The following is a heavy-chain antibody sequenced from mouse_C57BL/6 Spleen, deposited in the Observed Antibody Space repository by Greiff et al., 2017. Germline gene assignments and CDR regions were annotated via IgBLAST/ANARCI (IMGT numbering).Heavy chain of an antibody. D-gene: IGHD4-1*01. CDR3: ESVLTGSSAWLAY. CDR2: ISDGGSYT. Sequence: EVQLVESGGGLVKPGGSLKLSCAASGFTFSSYAMSWVRQTPVKRLEWVATISDGGSYTYYPDNVKGRFTISRDNAKNNLNLQMSHLKSEDPAMYYCESVLTGSSAWLAYWGQGALVTVSA. J-gene: IGHJ3*01. V-gene: IGHV5-4*01. CDR1: GFTFSSYA.